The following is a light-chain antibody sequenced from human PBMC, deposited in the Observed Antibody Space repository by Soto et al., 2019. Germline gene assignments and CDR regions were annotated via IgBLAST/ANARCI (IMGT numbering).Light chain of an antibody. CDR2: SNR. Sequence: QSVLTQPPSASGTPGQRVTISCSGSSSNIGGNTVHWYRQLPGTAPKLLMYSNRQRPSGVPDRFSGSKSGTSASLAISGLQSDDEADYYCAAWDDSLNGVVFGGGPQLTVL. CDR3: AAWDDSLNGVV. V-gene: IGLV1-44*01. J-gene: IGLJ2*01. CDR1: SSNIGGNT.